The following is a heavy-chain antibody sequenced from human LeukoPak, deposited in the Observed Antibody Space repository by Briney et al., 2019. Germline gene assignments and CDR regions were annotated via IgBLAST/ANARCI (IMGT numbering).Heavy chain of an antibody. J-gene: IGHJ6*02. Sequence: ASVKVSCKASGYTFTSYGISWVRQAPGQGLEWMGWISAYNGNTNYAQKLQGRVTMTTDTSTSTAYTELRSLRSDDTAVYYCARAAVFGVVTKYGMDVWGQGTTVTVSS. V-gene: IGHV1-18*01. CDR3: ARAAVFGVVTKYGMDV. D-gene: IGHD3-3*01. CDR2: ISAYNGNT. CDR1: GYTFTSYG.